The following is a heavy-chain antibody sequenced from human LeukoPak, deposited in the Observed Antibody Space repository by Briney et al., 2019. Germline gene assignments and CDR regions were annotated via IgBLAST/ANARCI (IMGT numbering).Heavy chain of an antibody. J-gene: IGHJ4*02. CDR1: GFTFSSYA. CDR3: VGTNYDFWSGYYLPRFDY. V-gene: IGHV3-23*01. Sequence: GGSLRLSCAASGFTFSSYAMSWVRQAPGKGLEWVSAISGSGGSTYYADSVKGRFAISRDNSKNTLYLQMNSLRAGDTAVYYCVGTNYDFWSGYYLPRFDYWGQGTLVTVSS. D-gene: IGHD3-3*01. CDR2: ISGSGGST.